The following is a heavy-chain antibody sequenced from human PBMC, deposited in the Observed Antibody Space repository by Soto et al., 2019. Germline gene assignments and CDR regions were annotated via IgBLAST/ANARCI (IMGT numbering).Heavy chain of an antibody. CDR1: GFSFSSYW. D-gene: IGHD3-16*01. CDR2: IVSDGIST. Sequence: GGSLRLSCAASGFSFSSYWMHWVRQAPGKGLVWVSRIVSDGISTNYADSVKGRFTISRDNAKNTLYLQMNSLRAEDTAIYYCARDPLGYYMDVWGKGTTVTVSS. V-gene: IGHV3-74*01. CDR3: ARDPLGYYMDV. J-gene: IGHJ6*03.